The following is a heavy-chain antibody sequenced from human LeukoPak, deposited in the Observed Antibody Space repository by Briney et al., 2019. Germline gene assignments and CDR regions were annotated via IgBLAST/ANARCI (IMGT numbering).Heavy chain of an antibody. CDR3: AKDWTQLDGHY. Sequence: GRSLRLSCAASGFTFEDYVMHWVRQTPGKGLEWVSGISGNSGSIGYADSVKGRFTISRDNAKNSLYLQMNSLRAEDTAVYYCAKDWTQLDGHYWGQGTLVTVSS. J-gene: IGHJ4*02. D-gene: IGHD6-6*01. CDR1: GFTFEDYV. CDR2: ISGNSGSI. V-gene: IGHV3-9*01.